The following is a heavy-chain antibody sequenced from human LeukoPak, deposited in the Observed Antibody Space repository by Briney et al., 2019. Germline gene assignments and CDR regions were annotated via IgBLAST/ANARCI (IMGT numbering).Heavy chain of an antibody. CDR3: TTAIKYSGLDY. V-gene: IGHV3-15*01. D-gene: IGHD5-12*01. CDR1: GFTFSNAW. J-gene: IGHJ4*02. CDR2: IKSKTDGGTT. Sequence: GGSLRLSCAASGFTFSNAWMSWVRQAPGKGLEWVGRIKSKTDGGTTDYAAPVKDRFTISRDDSKNTLYLQMNSLKTEDTALYYCTTAIKYSGLDYWGQRTLVTVSS.